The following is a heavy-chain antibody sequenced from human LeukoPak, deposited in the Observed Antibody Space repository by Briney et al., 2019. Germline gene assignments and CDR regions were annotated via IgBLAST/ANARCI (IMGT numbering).Heavy chain of an antibody. CDR3: ARSSNDGDFLGVGFDY. Sequence: ASVKVSCKTSGYAFINYAINWVRQAPGQGLEWMGWINTNTGNPTYAQGFTGRFVFSLDTSVSTTYLQISSLETEDTAIYYCARSSNDGDFLGVGFDYWGQGALVTVSS. V-gene: IGHV7-4-1*02. D-gene: IGHD2-21*02. CDR1: GYAFINYA. CDR2: INTNTGNP. J-gene: IGHJ4*02.